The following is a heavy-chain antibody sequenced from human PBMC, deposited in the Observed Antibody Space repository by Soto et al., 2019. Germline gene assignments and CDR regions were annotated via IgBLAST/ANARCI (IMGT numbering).Heavy chain of an antibody. CDR2: IYYSGST. J-gene: IGHJ6*03. D-gene: IGHD3-3*01. CDR3: ARRVRAVIIKRYYYYMDV. Sequence: SETLSLTCTVSGGSISSGGYYWSWIRQQPGKGLEWIGYIYYSGSTYYNPSLKSRVTISVDTSKNQFSLKLSSVTAADTAVYYCARRVRAVIIKRYYYYMDVWGKGTTVTVSS. V-gene: IGHV4-31*03. CDR1: GGSISSGGYY.